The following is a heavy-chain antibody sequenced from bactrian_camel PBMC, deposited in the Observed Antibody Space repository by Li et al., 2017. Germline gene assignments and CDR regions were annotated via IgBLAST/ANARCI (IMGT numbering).Heavy chain of an antibody. D-gene: IGHD2*01. CDR3: AVDDFNLQLARHYKY. J-gene: IGHJ4*01. Sequence: HVQLVESGGGSVESGGSLRLSCAASGYDVSRGYMAWFRQAPGKEREGVAAVDRNGYPTYTYSVSNRFTVSKDDVKNTLYLDMNNLQPEDTAMYFCAVDDFNLQLARHYKYWGQGTQVTVS. V-gene: IGHV3S53*01. CDR1: GYDVSRGY. CDR2: VDRNGYP.